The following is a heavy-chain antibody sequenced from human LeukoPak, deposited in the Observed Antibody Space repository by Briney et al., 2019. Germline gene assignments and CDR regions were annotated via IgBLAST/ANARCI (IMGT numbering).Heavy chain of an antibody. D-gene: IGHD2-15*01. V-gene: IGHV3-7*01. J-gene: IGHJ6*03. CDR2: IKQDGSEK. Sequence: PGGSLRLSCAASGFTFSSYWMSWVRQAPGKGLEWVANIKQDGSEKYYVDSVKGRFTISRDNAKNSLYLQMNSLRAEDTAVYYCVRGPYCSGGSCYSYYYYYMDVWGKGTTVTVSS. CDR1: GFTFSSYW. CDR3: VRGPYCSGGSCYSYYYYYMDV.